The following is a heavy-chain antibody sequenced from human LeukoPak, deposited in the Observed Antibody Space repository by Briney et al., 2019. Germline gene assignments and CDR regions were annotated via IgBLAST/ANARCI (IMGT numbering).Heavy chain of an antibody. CDR3: ARVSEYYDFWSGYCNWFDP. Sequence: ASVKVSCKASGYTFTSYAMNWVRQAPGQGLEWVGWINTNTGNPTYAQGFTGRFVFSLDTSVSTAYLQISSLKAEDTAVYYCARVSEYYDFWSGYCNWFDPWGQGTLVTVSS. CDR1: GYTFTSYA. D-gene: IGHD3-3*01. J-gene: IGHJ5*02. V-gene: IGHV7-4-1*02. CDR2: INTNTGNP.